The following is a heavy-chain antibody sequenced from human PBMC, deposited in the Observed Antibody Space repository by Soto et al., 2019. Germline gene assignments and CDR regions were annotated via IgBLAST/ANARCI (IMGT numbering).Heavy chain of an antibody. CDR3: ARGGISHWAYFYYMDV. CDR2: INHSGST. J-gene: IGHJ6*03. CDR1: GVSFSGYY. D-gene: IGHD2-21*01. Sequence: PSETLSLTCAVYGVSFSGYYWSWISQPPGMALEWIGEINHSGSTNYNPSLKSRVTMSVDTSKNQFSLTLNSVTAADTATYYCARGGISHWAYFYYMDVWDRGTTVTVSS. V-gene: IGHV4-34*01.